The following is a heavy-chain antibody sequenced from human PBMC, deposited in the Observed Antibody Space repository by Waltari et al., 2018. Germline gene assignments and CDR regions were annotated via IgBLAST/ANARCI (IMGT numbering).Heavy chain of an antibody. J-gene: IGHJ6*02. D-gene: IGHD3-16*02. CDR3: ATDGDYVWGSYRADYYYGMDV. Sequence: QVQLVQSGAEVKKPGASVKVSCKVSGYTLTELSMHWVRQAPGKGLEWMGGFDPEDGETIEAQKVQGRVTMTEDTSTDTAYMELSSLRSEETAVYYCATDGDYVWGSYRADYYYGMDVWGQGTTVTVSS. CDR2: FDPEDGET. V-gene: IGHV1-24*01. CDR1: GYTLTELS.